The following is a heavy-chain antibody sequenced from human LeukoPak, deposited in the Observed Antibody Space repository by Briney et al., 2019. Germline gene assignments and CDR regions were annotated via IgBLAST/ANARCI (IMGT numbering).Heavy chain of an antibody. CDR3: ASVYFAADY. J-gene: IGHJ4*02. CDR2: IYYSGST. CDR1: GGSISSSTYY. V-gene: IGHV4-39*01. D-gene: IGHD3-9*01. Sequence: KPSETLSLTCTVSGGSISSSTYYCGWIRQPPGKGLEWIGSIYYSGSTYYNPALKSRVTIFVDTSKTQFSLKLDSVTAADMAVYYCASVYFAADYWGQGTLVTVSS.